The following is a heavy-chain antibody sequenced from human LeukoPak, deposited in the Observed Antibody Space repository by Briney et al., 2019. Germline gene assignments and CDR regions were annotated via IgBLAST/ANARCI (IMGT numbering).Heavy chain of an antibody. J-gene: IGHJ4*02. CDR3: ARKSGSYVDY. Sequence: SGTLSLTCAVSGGSISSTDWWSWVRPPPGKGLEWIGEIYYSGSTNYNPSLKSRVTISVDKSKNQFSLKLNSMTAADTAVYYCARKSGSYVDYWGQGTLVTVSS. CDR1: GGSISSTDW. CDR2: IYYSGST. V-gene: IGHV4-4*02. D-gene: IGHD1-26*01.